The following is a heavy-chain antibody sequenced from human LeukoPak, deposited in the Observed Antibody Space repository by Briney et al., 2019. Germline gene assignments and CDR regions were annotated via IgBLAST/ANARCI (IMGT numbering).Heavy chain of an antibody. J-gene: IGHJ4*02. Sequence: AGGSLRLSCAASGFTFSSYAMSWVRQAPGKGLEWVSAISGSGGSTYYADSVKGRFTISRDNSKNTLYLQMNSLRAEDTAVYYCAKDKLQQLVRYYFDYWGQGTLVTVSS. CDR1: GFTFSSYA. CDR2: ISGSGGST. V-gene: IGHV3-23*01. CDR3: AKDKLQQLVRYYFDY. D-gene: IGHD6-13*01.